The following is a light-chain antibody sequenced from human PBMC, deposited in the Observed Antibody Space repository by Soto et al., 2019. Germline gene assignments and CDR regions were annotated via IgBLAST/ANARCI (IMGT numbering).Light chain of an antibody. CDR2: DAS. J-gene: IGKJ4*01. CDR1: QSVSSY. Sequence: EIVLTQSPATLSLSPWEGATLSCRASQSVSSYLAWYQQKPGQAPRLLIYDASNRATGIPARFSGSGSGTDFTLTTSSLEPEDFAVYYCQHRSNWPLTFGGGTKVDIK. CDR3: QHRSNWPLT. V-gene: IGKV3-11*01.